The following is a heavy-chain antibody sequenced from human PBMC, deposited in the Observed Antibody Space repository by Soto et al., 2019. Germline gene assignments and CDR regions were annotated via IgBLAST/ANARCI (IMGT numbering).Heavy chain of an antibody. CDR3: ARDSMDSGSYTY. J-gene: IGHJ4*02. CDR1: GGTFSSYT. D-gene: IGHD1-26*01. CDR2: IIPILGIA. Sequence: QVQLVQSGAEVKKPGSSVKVSCKASGGTFSSYTISWVRQAPGQGLEWMGRIIPILGIANYAQKFQGRVTITADKSTSTAYMELSSLRSEDTAVYYCARDSMDSGSYTYWGQGTLVTVSS. V-gene: IGHV1-69*08.